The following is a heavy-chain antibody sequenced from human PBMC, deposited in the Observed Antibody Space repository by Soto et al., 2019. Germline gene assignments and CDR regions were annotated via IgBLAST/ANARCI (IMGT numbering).Heavy chain of an antibody. D-gene: IGHD3-3*01. Sequence: GGSLRLSCAASGFTFSSYAMSWVRQAPGKGLEWVSAISGSGGSTYYADSVKGRFTISRDNSKNTLYLQMNSLRAEDTAVYYCAKEGIDDFWSGYPPFGGYYYYGMDVWGQGTTVTVSS. J-gene: IGHJ6*02. V-gene: IGHV3-23*01. CDR3: AKEGIDDFWSGYPPFGGYYYYGMDV. CDR2: ISGSGGST. CDR1: GFTFSSYA.